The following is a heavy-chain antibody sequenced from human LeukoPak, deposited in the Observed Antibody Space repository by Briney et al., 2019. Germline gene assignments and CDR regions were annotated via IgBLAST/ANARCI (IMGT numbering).Heavy chain of an antibody. Sequence: SETLSLTCTVSGGSTSNYYWSWIRQPAGKGLEWLGRFYSGSTNYNPSLKSRVTMSVDTSKNQFSLKLSSVTAADTAVYYCARDSRIMGAPGAFDYWGQGTLVTVSS. J-gene: IGHJ4*02. CDR2: FYSGST. D-gene: IGHD1-26*01. CDR1: GGSTSNYY. CDR3: ARDSRIMGAPGAFDY. V-gene: IGHV4-4*07.